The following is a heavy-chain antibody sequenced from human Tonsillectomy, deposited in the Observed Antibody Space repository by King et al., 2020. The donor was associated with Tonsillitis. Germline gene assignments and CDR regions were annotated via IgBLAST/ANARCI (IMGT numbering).Heavy chain of an antibody. CDR2: IYYSGST. CDR3: AGGTSKRYYYYFYMDV. J-gene: IGHJ6*03. CDR1: GDSITGYY. V-gene: IGHV4-59*01. Sequence: VQLQESGPGLVKPSETLSLTCTVSGDSITGYYWSWIRQPPGKGLEWIGYIYYSGSTNYNPSLKIRVTISVDTSTNQFSLNLSSVTAADTAGYYFAGGTSKRYYYYFYMDVWGKWTTVTVSS.